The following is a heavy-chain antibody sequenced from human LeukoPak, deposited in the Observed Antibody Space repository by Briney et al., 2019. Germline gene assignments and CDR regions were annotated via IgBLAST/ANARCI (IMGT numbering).Heavy chain of an antibody. V-gene: IGHV1-69*06. Sequence: ASVKVSCKASVDTFSSYAISWVRQAPGQGLELMGAIIPIFGTANYAQKFQGRVTITADKSTSTAYMELSSLRSEDTAVYYCARGAAAAPGDYGMDVWGKGTTVTVSS. CDR3: ARGAAAAPGDYGMDV. J-gene: IGHJ6*04. CDR2: IIPIFGTA. D-gene: IGHD6-13*01. CDR1: VDTFSSYA.